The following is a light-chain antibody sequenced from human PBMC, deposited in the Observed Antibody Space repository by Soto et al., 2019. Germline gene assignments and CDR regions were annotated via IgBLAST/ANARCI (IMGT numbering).Light chain of an antibody. CDR1: SSDVGGYDF. V-gene: IGLV2-14*03. Sequence: QSALTQPASVSGSPGQSITISCTGTSSDVGGYDFVSWYQQYPGKAPKLMIYAVSDRPSGVSNRFSGSKSGNTASLTISGLQAEDEADYFCNYYTTSPGVVFGGGTKLTVL. CDR3: NYYTTSPGVV. CDR2: AVS. J-gene: IGLJ2*01.